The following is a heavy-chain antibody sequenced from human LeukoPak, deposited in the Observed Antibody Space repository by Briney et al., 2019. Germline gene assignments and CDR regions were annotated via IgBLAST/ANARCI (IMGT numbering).Heavy chain of an antibody. Sequence: PSETLSLTCTVSGYSISSGYYWGWTRQPPGKGVEWIGSIYHSGSTYYNPSLKSRVTISVDTSKNQFSLKLSSVTAADTAVYYCARVQDYYDSSGYYPYFDYWGQGTLVTVSS. CDR2: IYHSGST. CDR1: GYSISSGYY. D-gene: IGHD3-22*01. J-gene: IGHJ4*02. V-gene: IGHV4-38-2*02. CDR3: ARVQDYYDSSGYYPYFDY.